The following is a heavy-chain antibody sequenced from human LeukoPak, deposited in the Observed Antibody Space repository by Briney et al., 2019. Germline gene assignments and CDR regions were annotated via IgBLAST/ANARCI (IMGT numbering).Heavy chain of an antibody. Sequence: PSETLALTCTVSGRSISSAGHYWSWTRQHPGTGLGWLAYISHTGSDYCSRSVKGRGVISVDTSKNHFSLKLNYMAAADPAMYYCARATTATTEERGISHWYFDLWGRGTLASVSS. CDR3: ARATTATTEERGISHWYFDL. D-gene: IGHD4-17*01. J-gene: IGHJ2*01. V-gene: IGHV4-31*03. CDR1: GRSISSAGHY. CDR2: ISHTGSD.